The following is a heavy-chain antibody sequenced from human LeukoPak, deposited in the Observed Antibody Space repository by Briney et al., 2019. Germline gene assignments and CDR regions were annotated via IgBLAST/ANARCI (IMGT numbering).Heavy chain of an antibody. CDR1: GSIFSSYA. CDR2: ISGSGGLT. D-gene: IGHD3-10*01. V-gene: IGHV3-23*01. Sequence: GGSLRLSCAVSGSIFSSYAMSWVRQAPGKGLEWVSVISGSGGLTYYADSVKGRFTVSRDNSKNTLYLQMNSLRAEDAAVYYCAKDNYNYYGSGSYYNFDYWGQGTLVTVSS. J-gene: IGHJ4*02. CDR3: AKDNYNYYGSGSYYNFDY.